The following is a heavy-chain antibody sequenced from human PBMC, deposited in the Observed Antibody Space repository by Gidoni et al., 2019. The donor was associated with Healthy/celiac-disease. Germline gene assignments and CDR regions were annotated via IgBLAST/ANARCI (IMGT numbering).Heavy chain of an antibody. CDR2: IIPIFGTA. J-gene: IGHJ6*02. CDR3: AGKGDDYYGSGDYYYGMDV. D-gene: IGHD3-10*01. V-gene: IGHV1-69*01. CDR1: GGTFSSYA. Sequence: QVQLVQSGAEVKKPGSSVKVSCKASGGTFSSYAISWVRQAPGQGLEWMGGIIPIFGTANYAQKFQGRVTITADESTSTAYMELSSLRSEDTAVYYCAGKGDDYYGSGDYYYGMDVWGQGTTVTVSS.